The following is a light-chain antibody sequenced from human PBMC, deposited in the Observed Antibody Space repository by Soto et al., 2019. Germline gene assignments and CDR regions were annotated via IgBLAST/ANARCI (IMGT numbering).Light chain of an antibody. CDR1: QSVSTNS. V-gene: IGKV3-20*01. CDR3: QQYGDSPL. Sequence: EIVLTQSPDTLSLSPGERATLSCRASQSVSTNSLAWYQQKRGQAPRPLIYGASSRATGTPDRFSGSGSGTDFTLIISRLEPEDFAVYYWQQYGDSPLFGPGTKVDIK. CDR2: GAS. J-gene: IGKJ3*01.